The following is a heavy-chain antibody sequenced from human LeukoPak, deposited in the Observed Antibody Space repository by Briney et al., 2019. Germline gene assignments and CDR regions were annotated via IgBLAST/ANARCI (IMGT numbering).Heavy chain of an antibody. V-gene: IGHV4-30-2*01. J-gene: IGHJ4*02. CDR2: IYHSGST. CDR1: GGSISSGGYS. D-gene: IGHD4-23*01. Sequence: SETLSLTCAVSGGSISSGGYSWSWIRQPPGKGLEWIGYIYHSGSTYYNPSLKSRVTISVDRSKNQFSLKLSSVTAADTAVYYCARESYGYEGDDYGGNSGVGNFDYWGQGTLVTVSS. CDR3: ARESYGYEGDDYGGNSGVGNFDY.